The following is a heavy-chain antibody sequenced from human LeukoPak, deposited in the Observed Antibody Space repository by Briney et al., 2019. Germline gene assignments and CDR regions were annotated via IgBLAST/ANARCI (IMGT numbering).Heavy chain of an antibody. CDR3: ATAPGYCSGGSCYLLDP. D-gene: IGHD2-15*01. J-gene: IGHJ5*02. CDR2: MNPNSGNT. V-gene: IGHV1-8*03. Sequence: GASVKVSCKASGYTFTSYDINWVRQATGQGLEWMGWMNPNSGNTGYAQKFQGRGTITRNTSISTAYMELSSLRSEDTAVYYCATAPGYCSGGSCYLLDPWGQGTLVTVSS. CDR1: GYTFTSYD.